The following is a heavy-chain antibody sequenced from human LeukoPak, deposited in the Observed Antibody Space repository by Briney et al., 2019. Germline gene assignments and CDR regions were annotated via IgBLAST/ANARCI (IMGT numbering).Heavy chain of an antibody. CDR3: AISGSYGGWFDP. CDR2: IYCSGST. J-gene: IGHJ5*02. Sequence: SGTLSLTCTVSGGSISSGDYYWSWIRQPPGKGLEWIGYIYCSGSTYYNPSLKSRVTISVDTSKNQFSLKLSSVTAADTAVYYCAISGSYGGWFDPWGQGTLVTVSS. D-gene: IGHD1-26*01. V-gene: IGHV4-30-4*08. CDR1: GGSISSGDYY.